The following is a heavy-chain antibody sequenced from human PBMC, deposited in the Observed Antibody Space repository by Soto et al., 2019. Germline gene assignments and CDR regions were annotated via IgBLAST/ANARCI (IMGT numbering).Heavy chain of an antibody. J-gene: IGHJ4*02. CDR1: GGSISSSSYH. D-gene: IGHD4-17*01. V-gene: IGHV4-39*01. CDR2: IYYSGNT. Sequence: SETLSLTCTVSGGSISSSSYHWGWIRQPPGKGLEWIGSIYYSGNTYYNPSLKSRVTISVDTAKNQFSLKLSSVTAADTAVYFCARRPVTYYFDFWGQGTLVTVSS. CDR3: ARRPVTYYFDF.